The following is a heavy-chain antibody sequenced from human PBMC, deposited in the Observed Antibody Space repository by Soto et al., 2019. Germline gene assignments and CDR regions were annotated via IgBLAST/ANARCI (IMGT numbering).Heavy chain of an antibody. D-gene: IGHD1-1*01. CDR3: ARGWNVFDY. Sequence: DSVKGRFTISRDNAKSSLYLHMNSLRDEDTAVYYCARGWNVFDYWGQGTLVTVSS. V-gene: IGHV3-48*02. J-gene: IGHJ4*02.